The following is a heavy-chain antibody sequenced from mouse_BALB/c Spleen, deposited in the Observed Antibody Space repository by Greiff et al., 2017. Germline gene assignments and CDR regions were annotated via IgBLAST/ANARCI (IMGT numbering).Heavy chain of an antibody. V-gene: IGHV1S126*01. CDR2: IDPSDSET. CDR1: GYSFTSYW. D-gene: IGHD2-1*01. Sequence: QVQLKESGPQLVRPGASVKISCKASGYSFTSYWMHWVKQRPGQGLEWIGMIDPSDSETRLNQKFKDKATLTVDKSSSTAYMQLSSPTSEDSAVYYCARKRGYGNYYFDYWGQGTTLTVSS. J-gene: IGHJ2*01. CDR3: ARKRGYGNYYFDY.